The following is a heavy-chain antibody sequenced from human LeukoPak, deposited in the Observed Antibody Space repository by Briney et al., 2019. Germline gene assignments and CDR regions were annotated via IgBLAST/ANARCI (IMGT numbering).Heavy chain of an antibody. CDR3: AELGITMIGGV. CDR2: ISWNSGSI. Sequence: PGRSLRLSCAASGFTFDDYAMHWVRQAPGEGLGWVSGISWNSGSIGYADSVKGRFTISRDNAKNSLYLQMNSLRAEDTAVYYCAELGITMIGGVWGKGTTVTTSS. D-gene: IGHD3-10*02. J-gene: IGHJ6*04. V-gene: IGHV3-9*01. CDR1: GFTFDDYA.